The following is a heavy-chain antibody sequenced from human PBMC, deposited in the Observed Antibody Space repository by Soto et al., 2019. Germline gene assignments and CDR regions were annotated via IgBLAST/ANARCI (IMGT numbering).Heavy chain of an antibody. CDR3: ASAFDFWKPFDY. D-gene: IGHD3-3*01. V-gene: IGHV3-11*06. CDR1: GFIFSDYY. Sequence: GGSLRLPFAASGFIFSDYYMSCIHQAPGEWLEWGLYISSSSSYTKYADSVKGRFTIARDNAKNSLYLQMKSLSDEDTAVYYGASAFDFWKPFDYWGQGTLVTVSS. J-gene: IGHJ4*02. CDR2: ISSSSSYT.